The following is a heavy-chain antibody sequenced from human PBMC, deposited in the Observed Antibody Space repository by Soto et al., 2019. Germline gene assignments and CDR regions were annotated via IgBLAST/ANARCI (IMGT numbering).Heavy chain of an antibody. Sequence: GGSLRLSCAASGFTFSSYAMHWVRQAPGKGLEWVAVISYDGSNKYYADSVKGRFTISRDNSKNTLYLQMNSLRAEDTAVYYCARLMTSGYRSSWYPRFDHWGQADLVTVSS. CDR1: GFTFSSYA. CDR2: ISYDGSNK. CDR3: ARLMTSGYRSSWYPRFDH. D-gene: IGHD6-13*01. J-gene: IGHJ4*02. V-gene: IGHV3-30-3*01.